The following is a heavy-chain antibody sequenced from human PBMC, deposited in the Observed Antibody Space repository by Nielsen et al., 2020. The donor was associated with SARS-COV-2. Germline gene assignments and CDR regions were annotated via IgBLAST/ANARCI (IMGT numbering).Heavy chain of an antibody. Sequence: SVKVSCKASGGTFSSYAISWVRQAPGQGLEWMGRIIPILGIANYAQKFQGRVTITADKSTSTAYMELRSLRSDDTAVYYCARLGWYYDFWSGYPMYFDYWGQGTLVTVSS. CDR3: ARLGWYYDFWSGYPMYFDY. D-gene: IGHD3-3*01. J-gene: IGHJ4*02. CDR1: GGTFSSYA. V-gene: IGHV1-69*04. CDR2: IIPILGIA.